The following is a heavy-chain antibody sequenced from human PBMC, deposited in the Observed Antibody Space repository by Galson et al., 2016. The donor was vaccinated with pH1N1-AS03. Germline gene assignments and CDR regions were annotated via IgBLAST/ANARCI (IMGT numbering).Heavy chain of an antibody. D-gene: IGHD3-3*01. CDR1: GFTFSSYA. Sequence: SLRLSCAASGFTFSSYAMSWVRQAPGKGLEWVSIISGNGGSTYYADSVKGRFTISRDSSKNTLYLQMNRLSAEDTAVYYCAKDSPTNYNFWGGYYRAYGLDVWGQGTTVTVSS. J-gene: IGHJ6*02. V-gene: IGHV3-23*01. CDR2: ISGNGGST. CDR3: AKDSPTNYNFWGGYYRAYGLDV.